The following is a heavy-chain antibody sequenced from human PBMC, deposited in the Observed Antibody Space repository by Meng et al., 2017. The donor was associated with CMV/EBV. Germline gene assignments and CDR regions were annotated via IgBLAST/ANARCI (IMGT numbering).Heavy chain of an antibody. CDR1: GFRFSYYG. Sequence: GGSLRLSCAASGFRFSYYGMHWVRQAPGKGLEWVAFVHYGGGTKYYADSVKGRFTISRDNSKNTLYLQMNSLRAEDTAVYYCAKVAYGGNSPHEDFDYWGQGTLVTVSS. D-gene: IGHD4-23*01. CDR3: AKVAYGGNSPHEDFDY. V-gene: IGHV3-30*02. J-gene: IGHJ4*02. CDR2: VHYGGGTK.